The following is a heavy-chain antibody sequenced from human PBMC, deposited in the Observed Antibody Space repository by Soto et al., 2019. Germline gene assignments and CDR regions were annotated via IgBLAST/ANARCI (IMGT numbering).Heavy chain of an antibody. CDR2: IVVGSGNT. J-gene: IGHJ4*02. D-gene: IGHD3-3*01. Sequence: ASVKVSCKASGFTFTSSAVQWVRQARGQRLEWIGWIVVGSGNTNYAQKFQERVTVTRDMSTSTAYMELSSLRSEDTAVYYCAAETYYDFWSGYPNFDYWGQGTLVTVSS. CDR1: GFTFTSSA. V-gene: IGHV1-58*01. CDR3: AAETYYDFWSGYPNFDY.